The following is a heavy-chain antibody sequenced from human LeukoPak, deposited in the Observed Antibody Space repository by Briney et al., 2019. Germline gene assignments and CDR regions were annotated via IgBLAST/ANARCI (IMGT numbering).Heavy chain of an antibody. CDR1: GGSISSYY. V-gene: IGHV4-59*01. CDR2: IFYSGNT. CDR3: ARVGDYIWGSSRPYYFDY. Sequence: SETLSLTCSVSGGSISSYYWSWIRQPPGKGLEWIRYIFYSGNTKYNPSLRSRVTISVDTSKNQFSLKLSSVTAADTAVYYCARVGDYIWGSSRPYYFDYWGQGILVTVSS. J-gene: IGHJ4*02. D-gene: IGHD3-16*02.